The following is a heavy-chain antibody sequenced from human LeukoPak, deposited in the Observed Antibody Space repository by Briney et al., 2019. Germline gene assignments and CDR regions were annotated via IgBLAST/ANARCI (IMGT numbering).Heavy chain of an antibody. CDR1: GGTFSSYA. D-gene: IGHD2-2*01. V-gene: IGHV1-69*05. CDR3: ATRTTRPTSRCSSTSCYYYYYYMDV. CDR2: IIPIFGTA. J-gene: IGHJ6*03. Sequence: SVKVSCKASGGTFSSYAISWLRQAPGQGLDWMGGIIPIFGTANYAQKFQGRVTITTVESTSTAYMELSSLRSEDTAVYYCATRTTRPTSRCSSTSCYYYYYYMDVWGKGTTVTVSS.